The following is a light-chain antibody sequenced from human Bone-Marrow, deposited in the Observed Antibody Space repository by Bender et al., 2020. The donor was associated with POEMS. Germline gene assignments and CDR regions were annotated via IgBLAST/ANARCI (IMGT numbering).Light chain of an antibody. V-gene: IGLV1-44*01. Sequence: QSVLTQPPSASGTPGQRVTISCSGGSSNIGAHAVNWYQHLPGTAPKLLIYTNNQRPSGVSHRFSGSKSGNTASLTISGLQAEDEAAYFCSSDVHDSSLVLFGGGTQLTVL. CDR1: SSNIGAHA. CDR2: TNN. J-gene: IGLJ2*01. CDR3: SSDVHDSSLVL.